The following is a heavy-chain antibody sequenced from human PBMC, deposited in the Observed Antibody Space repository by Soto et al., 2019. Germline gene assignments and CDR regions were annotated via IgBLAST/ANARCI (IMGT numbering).Heavy chain of an antibody. Sequence: QVQLVESGGGVVQPGRSLRLSCAASGFTFSSYGMHWVRQAPGKGLEWVAVISYDGSNKYYADSVKGRFTISRDNSKNTLYLQMNSLRAEDTAVYYCARDIAARRLNSSPWFDPWGQGTLVTVSS. V-gene: IGHV3-30*03. CDR3: ARDIAARRLNSSPWFDP. D-gene: IGHD6-6*01. CDR2: ISYDGSNK. J-gene: IGHJ5*02. CDR1: GFTFSSYG.